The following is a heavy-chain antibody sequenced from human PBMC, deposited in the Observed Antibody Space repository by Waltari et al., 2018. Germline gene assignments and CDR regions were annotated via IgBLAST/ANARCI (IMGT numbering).Heavy chain of an antibody. CDR3: AHTVLPFWSGYYTGRYFDL. CDR2: IYWNDDK. D-gene: IGHD3-3*01. Sequence: QITLKESGPTLVKPTQTLTLTCTFSGFSLSTSGVGVGWIRQPTGKALEWLALIYWNDDKRYSPSLKSRLTITKDTSKNQVVLTMTNMDPVDTATYYCAHTVLPFWSGYYTGRYFDLWGRGTLVTVSS. V-gene: IGHV2-5*01. CDR1: GFSLSTSGVG. J-gene: IGHJ2*01.